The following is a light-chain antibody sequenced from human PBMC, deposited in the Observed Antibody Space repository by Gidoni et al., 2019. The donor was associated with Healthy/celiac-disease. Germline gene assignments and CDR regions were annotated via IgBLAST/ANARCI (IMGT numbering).Light chain of an antibody. J-gene: IGKJ1*01. Sequence: DIQMTQSPSTLSASVGDRVTINCRASQSISSWLAWYQQKPGKAPKLLIYDASSLDSGVPSRFSVSGSGTEFTLTISSLQPDDFATYYCQQYNSYSPWTFXXXTKVEIK. CDR1: QSISSW. CDR2: DAS. V-gene: IGKV1-5*01. CDR3: QQYNSYSPWT.